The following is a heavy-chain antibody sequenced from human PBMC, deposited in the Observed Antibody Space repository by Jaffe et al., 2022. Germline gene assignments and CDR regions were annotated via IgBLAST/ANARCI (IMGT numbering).Heavy chain of an antibody. CDR1: GFTFSSYG. CDR2: IRYDGSNK. V-gene: IGHV3-30*02. Sequence: QVQLVESGGGVVQPGGSLRLSCAASGFTFSSYGMHWVRQAPGKGLEWVAFIRYDGSNKYYADSVKGRFTISRDNSKNTLYLQMNSLRAEDTAVYYCAKFEYYGASPRDFDYWGQGTLVTVSS. D-gene: IGHD4-17*01. J-gene: IGHJ4*02. CDR3: AKFEYYGASPRDFDY.